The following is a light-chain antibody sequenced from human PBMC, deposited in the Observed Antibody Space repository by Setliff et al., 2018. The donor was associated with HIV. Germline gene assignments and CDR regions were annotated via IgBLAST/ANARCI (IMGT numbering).Light chain of an antibody. CDR3: SSYGGSNNFV. CDR1: SSDVGGYNY. Sequence: QSALTQPPSASGSPGQSVTISCTGSSSDVGGYNYVSWYQQHPGKAPKLMIYEVTKRPSGVPDRFSGSKSANTASLTVSGLQAEDEADYYCSSYGGSNNFVFGTGTKVTVL. V-gene: IGLV2-8*01. J-gene: IGLJ1*01. CDR2: EVT.